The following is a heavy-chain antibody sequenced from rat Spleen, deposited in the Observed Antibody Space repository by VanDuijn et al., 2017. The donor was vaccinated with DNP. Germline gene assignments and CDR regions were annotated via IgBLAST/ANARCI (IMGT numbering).Heavy chain of an antibody. D-gene: IGHD1-4*01. Sequence: EVQLVESGGDLVHPGRSLKLSCVASGFTFNKYWMTWIRQVPGKGLEWVASIISSGGSTYYPDSVKGRFTISRDNAKNTLYLQINSLRSEDTATYYCARPNYPAITFAMDAWGQGTSVTVSS. J-gene: IGHJ4*01. CDR2: IISSGGST. CDR1: GFTFNKYW. CDR3: ARPNYPAITFAMDA. V-gene: IGHV5-31*01.